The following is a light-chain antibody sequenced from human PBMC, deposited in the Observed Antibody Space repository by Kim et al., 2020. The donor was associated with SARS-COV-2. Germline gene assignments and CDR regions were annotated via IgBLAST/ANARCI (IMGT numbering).Light chain of an antibody. J-gene: IGKJ1*01. CDR1: QSISSY. V-gene: IGKV1-39*01. CDR2: AAS. Sequence: ASVGDRVTITCRASQSISSYLNWYQQKPGKAPKLLIYAASSLQSGVPSRFSGSGSGTDFTLTISSLQPEDFATYYCQQSYSTSRTFGQGTNVDIK. CDR3: QQSYSTSRT.